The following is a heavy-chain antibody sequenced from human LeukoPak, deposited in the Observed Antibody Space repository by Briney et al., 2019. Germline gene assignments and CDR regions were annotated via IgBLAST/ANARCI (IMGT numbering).Heavy chain of an antibody. V-gene: IGHV3-48*02. D-gene: IGHD2-15*01. Sequence: GRFTISRDNAKNSLYLQMNSLRDEDTAVYHCARGLVAAVTVFDNWGQGTLVTVSS. CDR3: ARGLVAAVTVFDN. J-gene: IGHJ4*02.